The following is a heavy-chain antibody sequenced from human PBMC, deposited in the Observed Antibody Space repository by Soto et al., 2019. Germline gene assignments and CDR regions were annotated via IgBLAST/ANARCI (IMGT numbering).Heavy chain of an antibody. CDR1: GGSISSYY. D-gene: IGHD3-10*01. CDR3: ARLTSMVNDY. CDR2: IYYSGST. V-gene: IGHV4-59*01. J-gene: IGHJ4*02. Sequence: SKTLSLTCTVSGGSISSYYWSWIRQPPGKGLEWIGYIYYSGSTNYNPSLKSRVTISVDTSKNQFSLKLSSVTAADTAVYYCARLTSMVNDYWGQGTLVTVSS.